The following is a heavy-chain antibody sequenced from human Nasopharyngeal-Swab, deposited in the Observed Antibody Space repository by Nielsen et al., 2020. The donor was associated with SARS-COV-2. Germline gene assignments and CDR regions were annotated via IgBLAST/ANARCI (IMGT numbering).Heavy chain of an antibody. V-gene: IGHV1-18*01. CDR1: GYTFTSYG. Sequence: ASVKVSCKASGYTFTSYGISWVRQAPGQGLEWMGWISAYNGNTNYAQKLQGRVTMTTDTSTSTAYMELRSLRSDDTAVYYCARASHRVGSYYDFWSGYYRDYYYYGMDGWGQGTTVTVSS. CDR3: ARASHRVGSYYDFWSGYYRDYYYYGMDG. CDR2: ISAYNGNT. D-gene: IGHD3-3*01. J-gene: IGHJ6*02.